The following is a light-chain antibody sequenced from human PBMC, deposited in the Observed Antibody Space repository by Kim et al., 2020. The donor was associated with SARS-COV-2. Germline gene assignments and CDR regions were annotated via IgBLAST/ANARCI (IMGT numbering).Light chain of an antibody. J-gene: IGLJ1*01. CDR1: SSDFGGYNY. V-gene: IGLV2-8*01. Sequence: PGQSVTISGSGTSSDFGGYNYVSWYQQHPGKAPKLIIYEVTKRPSGVPDRFSGSKSGNTASLTVSGLQAEDEADYYCTTHGGYNYVFGTGTKVTVL. CDR2: EVT. CDR3: TTHGGYNYV.